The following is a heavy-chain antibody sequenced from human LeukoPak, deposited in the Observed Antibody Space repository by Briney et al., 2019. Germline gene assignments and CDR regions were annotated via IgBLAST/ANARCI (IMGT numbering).Heavy chain of an antibody. Sequence: ASVKVSCKASGYTFTGYYMHWVRQAPGQGLEWMGWINPNSGGTNYAQKFQGRVTMTRDTSLSTAYMELSRLRSDDTAVYYCARDGSVAAAGIDYYYMDVWGKGTTVTVSS. CDR2: INPNSGGT. CDR3: ARDGSVAAAGIDYYYMDV. CDR1: GYTFTGYY. J-gene: IGHJ6*03. D-gene: IGHD6-13*01. V-gene: IGHV1-2*02.